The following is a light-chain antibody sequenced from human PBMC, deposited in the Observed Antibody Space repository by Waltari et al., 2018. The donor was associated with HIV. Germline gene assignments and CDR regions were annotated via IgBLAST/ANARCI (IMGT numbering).Light chain of an antibody. CDR1: DSDVGGYNS. Sequence: QSALTQPRSVSGSPGQSVTISCTGTDSDVGGYNSVSWYQHHPGKAPKLIIYDVDKGPSGAPYLFSGSKSGNTASLTISGLQAEDEADYYCCSYAGSPPYVFGTGTKVTVL. J-gene: IGLJ1*01. CDR3: CSYAGSPPYV. CDR2: DVD. V-gene: IGLV2-11*01.